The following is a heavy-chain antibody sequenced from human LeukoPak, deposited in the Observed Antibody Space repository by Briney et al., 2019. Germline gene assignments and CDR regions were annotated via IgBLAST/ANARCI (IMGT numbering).Heavy chain of an antibody. CDR1: GASVSGSNYY. CDR2: IYSSGST. J-gene: IGHJ4*02. Sequence: SETLSLSCAVSGASVSGSNYYWGWIRQPPGKGLEWIGNIYSSGSTYYNASLQSRVTISIDTSKNQFSLRLSSVTAADTAVYYCARSYGSGSYYFDYWGQGTLVTVSS. D-gene: IGHD3-10*01. V-gene: IGHV4-39*01. CDR3: ARSYGSGSYYFDY.